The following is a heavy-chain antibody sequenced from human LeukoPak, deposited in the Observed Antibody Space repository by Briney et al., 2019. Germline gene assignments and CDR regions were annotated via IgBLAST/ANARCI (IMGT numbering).Heavy chain of an antibody. D-gene: IGHD3/OR15-3a*01. CDR2: IYFSGST. J-gene: IGHJ2*01. CDR3: ARPAKNSMILDWYFDL. Sequence: SETLSLTCTVSGASISSSTYYWGWIRQPPGKGLEWIGSIYFSGSTYYNPSLKSRVTMSVDTSKNQFSLRLRSVTAADTAVYYCARPAKNSMILDWYFDLWGRGTLVTVSS. V-gene: IGHV4-39*01. CDR1: GASISSSTYY.